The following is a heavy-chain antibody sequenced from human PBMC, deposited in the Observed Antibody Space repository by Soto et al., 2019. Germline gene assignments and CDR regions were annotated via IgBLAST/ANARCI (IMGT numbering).Heavy chain of an antibody. Sequence: QVQLVQSGAEVKKPGASVKVSCKASGYTFTSYGISWVRQAPGQGLEWMGWISAYNGNTNYAQKLQGRVTMTTDTSTSTAYMELRSLRSDDTAVYYCARDLDCISTSCYLSFDYWGQGTLVTVSS. CDR2: ISAYNGNT. CDR3: ARDLDCISTSCYLSFDY. V-gene: IGHV1-18*01. J-gene: IGHJ4*02. CDR1: GYTFTSYG. D-gene: IGHD2-2*01.